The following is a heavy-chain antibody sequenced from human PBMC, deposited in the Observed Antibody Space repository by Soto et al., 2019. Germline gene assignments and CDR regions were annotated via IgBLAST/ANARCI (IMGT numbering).Heavy chain of an antibody. D-gene: IGHD6-13*01. CDR2: IKQDGSEK. Sequence: GGSLRLSCAASGFTFSSYWMSWVRQAPGKGLEWVANIKQDGSEKYYVDSVKGRFTISRDNAKNSLYLQMNSLRAEDTAVYYWASESGYSSSHYYYYYYMDVWGKGTTVTVSS. CDR1: GFTFSSYW. CDR3: ASESGYSSSHYYYYYYMDV. V-gene: IGHV3-7*01. J-gene: IGHJ6*03.